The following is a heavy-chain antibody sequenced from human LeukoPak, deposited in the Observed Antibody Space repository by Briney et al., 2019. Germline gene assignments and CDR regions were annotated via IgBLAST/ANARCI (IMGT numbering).Heavy chain of an antibody. V-gene: IGHV4-59*08. D-gene: IGHD6-19*01. Sequence: SETLSLTCTVSGGAISSYYWSWIRQPPGKGLEWIGDIYYSGSTNYNPSLTSRVTISVDTSKNQFSLKLSSVTAAGTAVYYCASLSTYSSGWYSVDYWGQGTLVTVSS. CDR3: ASLSTYSSGWYSVDY. CDR1: GGAISSYY. CDR2: IYYSGST. J-gene: IGHJ4*02.